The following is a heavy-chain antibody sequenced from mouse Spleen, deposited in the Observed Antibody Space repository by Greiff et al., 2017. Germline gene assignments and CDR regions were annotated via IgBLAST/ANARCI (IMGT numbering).Heavy chain of an antibody. D-gene: IGHD1-1*01. J-gene: IGHJ2*01. CDR1: GFTFSSYA. V-gene: IGHV5-9-4*01. CDR3: ARVDYYGSSFFGY. Sequence: EVKLMESGGGLVKPGGSLKLSCAASGFTFSSYAMSWVRQSPEKRLEWVAEISSGGSYTYYTDTVTGRFTISRDNAKNTLYLEMSSLRSEDTAMYHCARVDYYGSSFFGYWGRGTTLTVSS. CDR2: ISSGGSYT.